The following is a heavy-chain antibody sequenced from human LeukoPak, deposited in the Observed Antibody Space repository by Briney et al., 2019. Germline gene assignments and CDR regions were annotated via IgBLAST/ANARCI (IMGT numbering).Heavy chain of an antibody. CDR1: GFTFSSYG. Sequence: PGRSLRLSCAASGFTFSSYGMHWVRQAPGKGLVWVVVIWYDGSNKYYADSVKGRFTISRDNSKNTLYLQMNSLRAEDTAVYYCARESYGDYVGYWFDPWGQGTLVTVSS. CDR2: IWYDGSNK. D-gene: IGHD4-17*01. V-gene: IGHV3-33*01. CDR3: ARESYGDYVGYWFDP. J-gene: IGHJ5*02.